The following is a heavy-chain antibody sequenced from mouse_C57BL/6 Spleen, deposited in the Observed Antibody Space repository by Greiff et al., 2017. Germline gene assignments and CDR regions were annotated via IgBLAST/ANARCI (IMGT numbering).Heavy chain of an antibody. CDR3: ARDGSSYDFDV. V-gene: IGHV1-55*01. Sequence: QVQLQQSGAELVKPGASVKMSCKASGYTFTSYWITWEKQRPGQGLEWIGDIYPGSGSTNYNEKFKSKATLTVDTTSSTAYMQLSSLTSEDSAVYYCARDGSSYDFDVWGTGTTVTVSS. CDR1: GYTFTSYW. J-gene: IGHJ1*03. D-gene: IGHD1-1*01. CDR2: IYPGSGST.